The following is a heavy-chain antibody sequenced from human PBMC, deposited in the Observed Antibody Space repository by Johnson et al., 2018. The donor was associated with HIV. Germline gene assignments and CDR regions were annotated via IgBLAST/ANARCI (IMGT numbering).Heavy chain of an antibody. Sequence: QVQLMESGGGLVQPGGSLRLSCAASGFTFSSYAMHWVRQAPGKGLEFVSAISGSGGSTYYADSVKGRFTISRDSSKNTLYLQMNSLRAEDTAVYYCAKQLAGHDAFDIWGQGTMVTVSS. V-gene: IGHV3-64*04. CDR2: ISGSGGST. D-gene: IGHD6-6*01. J-gene: IGHJ3*02. CDR3: AKQLAGHDAFDI. CDR1: GFTFSSYA.